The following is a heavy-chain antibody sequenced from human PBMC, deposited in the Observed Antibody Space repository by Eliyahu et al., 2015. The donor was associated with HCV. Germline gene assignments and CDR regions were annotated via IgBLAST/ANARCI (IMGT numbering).Heavy chain of an antibody. V-gene: IGHV3-21*01. CDR3: AREYSTSSFNWFDP. J-gene: IGHJ5*02. Sequence: EVQLVESGGGLVKPGGSLRLSCAASGFTFSTYGMNWVRQAPGKGLEWVSSISSSSTYIYYADSVKGRFTISRDNAKNSLYLQMNSLRAEDTAVYYCAREYSTSSFNWFDPWGQGTLVTVSS. D-gene: IGHD6-6*01. CDR2: ISSSSTYI. CDR1: GFTFSTYG.